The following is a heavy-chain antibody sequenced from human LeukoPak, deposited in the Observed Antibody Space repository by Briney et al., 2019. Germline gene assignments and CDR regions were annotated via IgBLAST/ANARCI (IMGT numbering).Heavy chain of an antibody. Sequence: ASVKVSCKASGYTFTGYYMHWVRQAPGQGLEWMGRINPNSGGTNYAQKFQGRVPMTRDTSISTAYMELSRLRSDDTAVYYCARRGYSYGYGMSLWGQGTLVTVSS. D-gene: IGHD5-18*01. CDR3: ARRGYSYGYGMSL. V-gene: IGHV1-2*06. J-gene: IGHJ4*02. CDR1: GYTFTGYY. CDR2: INPNSGGT.